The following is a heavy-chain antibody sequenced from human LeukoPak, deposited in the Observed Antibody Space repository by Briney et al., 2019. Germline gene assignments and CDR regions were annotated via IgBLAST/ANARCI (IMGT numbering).Heavy chain of an antibody. CDR1: GGTFSSYA. Sequence: SVKVSCKASGGTFSSYAISWVRQAPGQGLEWMGRIIPIFGTANYAQKFQGRVTITMDESTSTAYMELSSLRSEDTAVYYCARGGYSSSPGDYWGQGTLVTVSS. V-gene: IGHV1-69*05. CDR3: ARGGYSSSPGDY. CDR2: IIPIFGTA. J-gene: IGHJ4*02. D-gene: IGHD6-6*01.